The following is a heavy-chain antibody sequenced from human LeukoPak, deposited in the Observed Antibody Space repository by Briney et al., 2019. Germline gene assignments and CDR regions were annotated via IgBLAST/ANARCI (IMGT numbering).Heavy chain of an antibody. J-gene: IGHJ4*02. Sequence: PGGSLRLSCAASGFSFDDYAMLWVRQGPGKGLEWVSLISGDGGSTYYGDSVKGQFTISRDNSKNSLYLEMNSLKIEDTGLYYCAKDKGDGEYVDYWGQGTLVTVSS. CDR2: ISGDGGST. CDR1: GFSFDDYA. D-gene: IGHD5-24*01. CDR3: AKDKGDGEYVDY. V-gene: IGHV3-43*02.